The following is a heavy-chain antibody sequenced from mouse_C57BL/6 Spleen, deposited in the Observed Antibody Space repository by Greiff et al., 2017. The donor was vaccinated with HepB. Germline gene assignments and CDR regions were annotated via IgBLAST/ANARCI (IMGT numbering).Heavy chain of an antibody. CDR1: GYSFTGYY. CDR3: ARTSGSTYYAMDY. CDR2: INPSTGGT. Sequence: EVQLQQSGPELVKPGASVKISCKASGYSFTGYYMNWVKQSPEKSLEWIGEINPSTGGTTYNQKFKAKATLTVDKSSSTAYMQLKSLTSEDSAVYYCARTSGSTYYAMDYWGQGTSVTVSS. V-gene: IGHV1-42*01. D-gene: IGHD1-1*01. J-gene: IGHJ4*01.